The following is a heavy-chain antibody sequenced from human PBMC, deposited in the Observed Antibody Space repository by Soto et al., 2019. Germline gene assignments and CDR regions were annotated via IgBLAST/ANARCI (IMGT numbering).Heavy chain of an antibody. CDR2: INPSGGST. D-gene: IGHD4-17*01. Sequence: APVKVSCKASGYTSTSYYMHGVRQDPGQGLEWMGIINPSGGSTSYAQKFQGRVTMTRDTSTSTVYMELSSLRSEDTAVYYCARVYGESLGYWGQGTLGTVS. CDR3: ARVYGESLGY. J-gene: IGHJ4*02. CDR1: GYTSTSYY. V-gene: IGHV1-46*03.